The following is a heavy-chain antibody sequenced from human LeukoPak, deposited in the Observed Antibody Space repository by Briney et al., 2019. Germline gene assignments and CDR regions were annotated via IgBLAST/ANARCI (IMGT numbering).Heavy chain of an antibody. CDR3: AREWNRGSPGARDF. D-gene: IGHD1-1*01. J-gene: IGHJ4*02. CDR2: ILYDGSNK. Sequence: PGGSLRLSCAASGFTFSSYWMHWVRQAPGKGLEWVAVILYDGSNKYYAGSVKGRFTISRDNSKNTLYLQMNSLRAEDTAVYYCAREWNRGSPGARDFWGQGTLVTVSS. V-gene: IGHV3-30*03. CDR1: GFTFSSYW.